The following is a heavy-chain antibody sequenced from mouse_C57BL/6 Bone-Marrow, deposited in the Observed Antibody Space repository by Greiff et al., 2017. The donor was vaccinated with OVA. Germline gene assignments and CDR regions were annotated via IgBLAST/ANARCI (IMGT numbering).Heavy chain of an antibody. D-gene: IGHD3-2*02. CDR2: INPGGGGT. Sequence: QVQLQQSGAELVRPWTSVKVSCKASGYAFTNYLIEWVKQRPGQGLEWIGVINPGGGGTNYNEKFKGKATLTVDKSSSTAYMQLSSLTSEDAAVYFCATAQAVAYWGQGTLVTVSA. V-gene: IGHV1-54*01. CDR1: GYAFTNYL. J-gene: IGHJ3*01. CDR3: ATAQAVAY.